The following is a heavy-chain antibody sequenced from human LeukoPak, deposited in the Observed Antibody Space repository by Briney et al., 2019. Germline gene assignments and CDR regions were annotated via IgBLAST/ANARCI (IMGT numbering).Heavy chain of an antibody. CDR3: ARAWCTNGVCYLFDY. Sequence: ASVKVSCTASGYTSTGYYMHWVRQAPGQGLEWMGWINTNSGGTNYAQKFQGRVTMTRDTSISTAYMELSRLRSDDTAVYYCARAWCTNGVCYLFDYWGQGTLVTVSS. J-gene: IGHJ4*02. D-gene: IGHD2-8*01. V-gene: IGHV1-2*02. CDR2: INTNSGGT. CDR1: GYTSTGYY.